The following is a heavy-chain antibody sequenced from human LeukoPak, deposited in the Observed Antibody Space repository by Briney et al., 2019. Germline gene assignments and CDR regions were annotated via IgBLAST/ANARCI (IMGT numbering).Heavy chain of an antibody. CDR1: GGSISSYY. CDR3: ARDGGAVDTAPFDY. Sequence: SETLSLTCTVSGGSISSYYWSWIRQPPGKGLEWIGYIYYSGSTNYNPSLKSRVTISVDTSKNQFSLKLSSVTAADTAVYYCARDGGAVDTAPFDYWGQGTLVTVSS. J-gene: IGHJ4*02. V-gene: IGHV4-59*12. D-gene: IGHD5-18*01. CDR2: IYYSGST.